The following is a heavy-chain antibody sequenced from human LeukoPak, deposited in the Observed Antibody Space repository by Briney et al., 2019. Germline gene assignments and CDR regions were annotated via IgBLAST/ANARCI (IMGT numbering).Heavy chain of an antibody. CDR1: GFTFSNAW. Sequence: PGGSLRLSCAASGFTFSNAWMSWVRQAPGKGLEWVGRIKSKTDGGTTDYAAPVKGRFTISRDDSKNTLYLQMNSLKTEDTAVYYCTTDPNGWYLGYYYGMDVWGQGTTVTVSS. D-gene: IGHD6-19*01. CDR3: TTDPNGWYLGYYYGMDV. V-gene: IGHV3-15*01. CDR2: IKSKTDGGTT. J-gene: IGHJ6*02.